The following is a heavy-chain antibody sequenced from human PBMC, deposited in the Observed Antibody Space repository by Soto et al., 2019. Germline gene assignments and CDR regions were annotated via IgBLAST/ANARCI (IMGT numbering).Heavy chain of an antibody. Sequence: SETLSLTGTVSGGSVSSGNYFWSWIRQPPGKGLEWIGYIHSSGSTNYNPSLKSRVTISTDTSRNQFSLKLSSVTAADTAVYYCASVTFGGIVLAHLGQGALVTVSS. CDR1: GGSVSSGNYF. CDR2: IHSSGST. D-gene: IGHD3-16*01. CDR3: ASVTFGGIVLAH. J-gene: IGHJ4*02. V-gene: IGHV4-61*01.